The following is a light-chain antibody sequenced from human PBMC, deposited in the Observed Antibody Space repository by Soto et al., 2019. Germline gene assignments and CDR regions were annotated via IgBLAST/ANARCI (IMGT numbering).Light chain of an antibody. CDR1: SSDVGDYNY. V-gene: IGLV2-14*01. CDR3: SSYTTSNTRQIV. J-gene: IGLJ1*01. Sequence: QSALTQPASVSGSPGQSITISCTGTSSDVGDYNYVSWYQQHPGKAPKFMIYDVSNRPSGVSNRFSGSKSGNTASLTISGLQAEDEADNYCSSYTTSNTRQIVFGTGTKLTVL. CDR2: DVS.